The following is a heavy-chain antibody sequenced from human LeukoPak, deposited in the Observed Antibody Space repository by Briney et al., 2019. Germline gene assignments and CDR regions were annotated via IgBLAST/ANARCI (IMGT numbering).Heavy chain of an antibody. J-gene: IGHJ4*02. CDR3: AGTGHSYGYPVIYFDY. V-gene: IGHV1-69*13. Sequence: ASVKVSCKASGGTFSSYAISWVRQAPGQGLEWMGGIIPIFGTANYAQKFQGRVTITADESTSTAYMELSSLRSEDTAVYYCAGTGHSYGYPVIYFDYWGQGTLVTVSS. CDR2: IIPIFGTA. CDR1: GGTFSSYA. D-gene: IGHD5-18*01.